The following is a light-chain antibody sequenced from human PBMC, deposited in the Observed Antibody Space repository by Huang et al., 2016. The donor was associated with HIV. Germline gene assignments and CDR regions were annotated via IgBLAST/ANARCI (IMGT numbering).Light chain of an antibody. Sequence: DIVMTQPPLSLPVTPGEPASISCRSSQSLLHTNGYNYLDWYLQKPGQSPQLLIYLVSHRASGVPDRFRGIGSGTDFTLKISRVEAEDVGVYYCMQALQTPPTFGQGTKVEIK. CDR1: QSLLHTNGYNY. CDR2: LVS. J-gene: IGKJ1*01. V-gene: IGKV2-28*01. CDR3: MQALQTPPT.